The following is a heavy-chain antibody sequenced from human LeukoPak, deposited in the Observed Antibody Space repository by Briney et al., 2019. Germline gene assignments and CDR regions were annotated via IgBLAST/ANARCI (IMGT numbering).Heavy chain of an antibody. Sequence: GGSLRLSCAASGFTFSSYWMTWVRQAPGKGLEWVANVKQDGSAKYYVDSVKGRFTISRDNAKNSLYLQMNSLRAEYTAVYYCASQGEYYDRHVDYWGPGPLVTVSS. CDR3: ASQGEYYDRHVDY. CDR2: VKQDGSAK. CDR1: GFTFSSYW. J-gene: IGHJ4*02. V-gene: IGHV3-7*01. D-gene: IGHD3-22*01.